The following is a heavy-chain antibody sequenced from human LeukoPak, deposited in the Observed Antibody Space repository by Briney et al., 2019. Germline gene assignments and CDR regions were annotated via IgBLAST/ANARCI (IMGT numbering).Heavy chain of an antibody. CDR1: GYTFTSYG. D-gene: IGHD4-11*01. V-gene: IGHV1-18*01. J-gene: IGHJ6*03. Sequence: ASVKVSCEASGYTFTSYGTSWVRQAPGQGLEWMGWISAYNGNTNYAQKLQGRVTMTTDTSTSTAYMELRSLRSDDTAVYYCARVYSNGLYYYYYMDVWGKGTTVTVSS. CDR2: ISAYNGNT. CDR3: ARVYSNGLYYYYYMDV.